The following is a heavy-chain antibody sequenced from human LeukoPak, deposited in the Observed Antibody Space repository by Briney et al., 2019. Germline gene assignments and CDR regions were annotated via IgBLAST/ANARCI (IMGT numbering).Heavy chain of an antibody. CDR2: ISAENGKV. D-gene: IGHD2-8*01. J-gene: IGHJ4*02. Sequence: ASVNVSRQAPRYTLDQYGVTWVRQAPGEGREWMGGISAENGKVNYGQKSQARITLTRDTSTSTAYMELRSVRSDDTAIYYCVRARRDMAMGLKDDYWGQGTLVTVSS. CDR3: VRARRDMAMGLKDDY. V-gene: IGHV1-18*01. CDR1: RYTLDQYG.